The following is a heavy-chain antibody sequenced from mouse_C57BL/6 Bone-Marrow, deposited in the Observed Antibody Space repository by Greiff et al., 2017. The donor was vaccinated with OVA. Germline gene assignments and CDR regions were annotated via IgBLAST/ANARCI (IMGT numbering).Heavy chain of an antibody. V-gene: IGHV1-64*01. CDR2: IHPNSGST. CDR1: GYTFTSYW. D-gene: IGHD2-4*01. J-gene: IGHJ3*01. Sequence: VQLQQPGAELVKPGASVKLSCKASGYTFTSYWMHWVKQRPGQGLEWIGMIHPNSGSTNYNEKFKSKATLTVDKSSSTAYMQLSSLTSEDSAVYDCARAYDYQAWFAYWGQGTLVTVSA. CDR3: ARAYDYQAWFAY.